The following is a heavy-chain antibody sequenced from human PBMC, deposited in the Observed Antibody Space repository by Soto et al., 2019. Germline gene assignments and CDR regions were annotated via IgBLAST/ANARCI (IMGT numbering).Heavy chain of an antibody. CDR3: ASPEDHCTSTDCYHYYYYGMDV. V-gene: IGHV1-18*01. Sequence: ASVKVSCKATGYTFTSYGVNWVRQAPGQGLEWMGWISVYSGYTEYAQTLQGRVTMTADISTSTAYLEVRSLRSDDTAVYYCASPEDHCTSTDCYHYYYYGMDVWGQGTTVTVSS. J-gene: IGHJ6*02. CDR1: GYTFTSYG. D-gene: IGHD2-2*01. CDR2: ISVYSGYT.